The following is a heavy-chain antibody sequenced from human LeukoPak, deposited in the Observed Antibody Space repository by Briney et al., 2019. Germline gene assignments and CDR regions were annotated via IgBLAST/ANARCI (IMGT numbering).Heavy chain of an antibody. V-gene: IGHV3-48*03. CDR1: GFSFSTYE. J-gene: IGHJ3*02. Sequence: GGSLRLSCAASGFSFSTYEMDWVRKAPGKGLEWVAYISSGGGTIYYADSVRGRFTLSRDNAKNSLYLQMNSLRAEDTAVYYCAKEFIPESSGYDAFHIWGPGTMVTVSS. D-gene: IGHD3-22*01. CDR2: ISSGGGTI. CDR3: AKEFIPESSGYDAFHI.